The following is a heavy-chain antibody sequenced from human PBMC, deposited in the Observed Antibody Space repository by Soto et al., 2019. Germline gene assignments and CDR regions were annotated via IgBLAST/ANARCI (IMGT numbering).Heavy chain of an antibody. CDR1: GFTYSSYA. CDR2: ISSNGGST. CDR3: ARVHSGYHFGPLDY. J-gene: IGHJ4*02. V-gene: IGHV3-64*01. Sequence: GGSLRLSCAASGFTYSSYAMQWVRQAPGKGLEYVSAISSNGGSTYYANSVKGRFTISRDNSKNTLYLQLGSLRAEDTAVYYCARVHSGYHFGPLDYWGQGTLVTVSS. D-gene: IGHD5-12*01.